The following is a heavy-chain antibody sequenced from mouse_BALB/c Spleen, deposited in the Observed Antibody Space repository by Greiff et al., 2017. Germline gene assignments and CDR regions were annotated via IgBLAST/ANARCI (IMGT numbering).Heavy chain of an antibody. Sequence: VQLQQSGPELVKPGASVKVSCKASGYAFTSYNMHWVKQSHGKSLEWIGYISCYNGATSYNQKFKGKATFTVDTSSSTAYMQFNSLTSEDSAVYYCAPGYRYAMDYWGQGTSVTVSS. V-gene: IGHV1S135*01. CDR1: GYAFTSYN. CDR3: APGYRYAMDY. CDR2: ISCYNGAT. D-gene: IGHD2-14*01. J-gene: IGHJ4*01.